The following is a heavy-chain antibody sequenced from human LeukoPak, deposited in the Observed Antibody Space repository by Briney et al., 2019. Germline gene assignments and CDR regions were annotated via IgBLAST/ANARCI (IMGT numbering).Heavy chain of an antibody. D-gene: IGHD5-24*01. CDR2: IRSKAYGGTT. V-gene: IGHV3-49*03. J-gene: IGHJ5*02. Sequence: GGSLRLSCTASGFTFGDYAMSWFRQAPGKGLEWVGFIRSKAYGGTTEYAAFVKGRFTILRDNSKSIAYLQMNSLRAEDTAVYYCAKEVEMATNANPWGQGTLVTVSS. CDR3: AKEVEMATNANP. CDR1: GFTFGDYA.